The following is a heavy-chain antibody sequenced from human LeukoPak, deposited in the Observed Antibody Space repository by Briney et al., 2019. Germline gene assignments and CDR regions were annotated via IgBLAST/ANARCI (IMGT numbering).Heavy chain of an antibody. J-gene: IGHJ4*02. D-gene: IGHD5-24*01. CDR2: IYYSGST. CDR3: ARSSDGYKVDY. Sequence: PSETLSLTCAVYGGSFSGYYWSWIRQPPGKGLEWIGYIYYSGSTNYNPSLTSRVTISVDTSKNQFSLKLSSVTAADTAVYYCARSSDGYKVDYWGQGTLVTVSS. CDR1: GGSFSGYY. V-gene: IGHV4-59*01.